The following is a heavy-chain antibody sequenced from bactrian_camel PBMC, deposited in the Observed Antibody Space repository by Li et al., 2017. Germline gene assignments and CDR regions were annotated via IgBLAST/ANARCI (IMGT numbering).Heavy chain of an antibody. CDR3: ANLGSGIARL. V-gene: IGHV3S1*01. D-gene: IGHD1*01. J-gene: IGHJ4*01. Sequence: VQLVESGGGSVQSGGSLRLSCAYSGLTIRVYNTYCLAWFRQAPGTERDGIAAIDNSDGSTRYADSVKGRFTISRDNAKNVLYLQMNSLKSEDTAMYYCANLGSGIARLWGQGTQVTVS. CDR1: GLTIRVYNTYC. CDR2: IDNSDGST.